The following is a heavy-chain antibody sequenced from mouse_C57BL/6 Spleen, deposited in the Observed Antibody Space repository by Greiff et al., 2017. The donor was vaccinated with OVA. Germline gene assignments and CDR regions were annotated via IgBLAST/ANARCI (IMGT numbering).Heavy chain of an antibody. V-gene: IGHV8-12*01. J-gene: IGHJ1*03. CDR2: IYWDDDK. CDR3: ARGRGTTVVDWYFDV. CDR1: GFSLSTSGMG. D-gene: IGHD1-1*01. Sequence: QVTLKVSGPGILQSSQTLSLTCSSSGFSLSTSGMGVSWIRQPSGKGLEWLVHIYWDDDKRYNPSPKSRLTIFKDTSRNQVVVKITSVDTADTATYDCARGRGTTVVDWYFDVWGTGTTVTVSS.